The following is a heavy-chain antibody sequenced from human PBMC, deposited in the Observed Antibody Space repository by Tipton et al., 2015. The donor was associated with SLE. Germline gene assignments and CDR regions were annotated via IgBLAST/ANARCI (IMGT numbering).Heavy chain of an antibody. D-gene: IGHD3-3*01. Sequence: QLVQSGAEVKKPGESLRISCQGSGYNFPDYWIAWVRQMPGKGLEWMGIINPGDSTIRYSPSFQGQVTISADKSTSTAYLQWSSLETSDTAMYHCAGQSRRTSFGVLITHVCDIWGQGTMVTVSS. V-gene: IGHV5-51*03. J-gene: IGHJ3*02. CDR3: AGQSRRTSFGVLITHVCDI. CDR1: GYNFPDYW. CDR2: INPGDSTI.